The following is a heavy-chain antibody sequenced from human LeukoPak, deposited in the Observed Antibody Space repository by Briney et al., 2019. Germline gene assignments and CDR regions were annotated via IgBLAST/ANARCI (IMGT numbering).Heavy chain of an antibody. Sequence: SETLSLTCTVSGGSISSYYWSWIRQPAGKGLEWIGRIYTSGSTNYNPSLKSRVTMSVDTSKNQFSLKLSSVTAADTAVYYCARDITAVAANDAFDMWGQGTMVTVSS. D-gene: IGHD6-19*01. CDR3: ARDITAVAANDAFDM. CDR2: IYTSGST. V-gene: IGHV4-4*07. J-gene: IGHJ3*02. CDR1: GGSISSYY.